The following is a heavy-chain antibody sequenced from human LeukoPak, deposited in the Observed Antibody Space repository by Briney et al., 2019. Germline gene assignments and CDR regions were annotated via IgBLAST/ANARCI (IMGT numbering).Heavy chain of an antibody. V-gene: IGHV1-2*02. J-gene: IGHJ4*02. CDR2: INPNSGGT. CDR1: GYTFTGYY. D-gene: IGHD1-20*01. Sequence: ASVTVSCTASGYTFTGYYMHWVRQAPGQGLEWMGWINPNSGGTNYAQKFQGRVTMTRDTSISTAYMELSRLRSDDTAVYYCARCRSARYNWNLGTLDYWGQGTLVTVSS. CDR3: ARCRSARYNWNLGTLDY.